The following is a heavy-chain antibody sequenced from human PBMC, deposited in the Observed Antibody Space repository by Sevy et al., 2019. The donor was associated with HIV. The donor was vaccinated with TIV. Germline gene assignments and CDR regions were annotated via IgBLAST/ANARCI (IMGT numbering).Heavy chain of an antibody. CDR3: ARANAYLTSDAFDL. Sequence: SETLSLTCTVSRGSISSLNYYWSWIRQHPGKGLEWIGYISYSGRTNYNPSLKSRVIISVDTSKNQFSLKLSSVTAADTAVYYCARANAYLTSDAFDLWGQGTMVTVSS. V-gene: IGHV4-31*03. CDR1: RGSISSLNYY. J-gene: IGHJ3*01. D-gene: IGHD1-26*01. CDR2: ISYSGRT.